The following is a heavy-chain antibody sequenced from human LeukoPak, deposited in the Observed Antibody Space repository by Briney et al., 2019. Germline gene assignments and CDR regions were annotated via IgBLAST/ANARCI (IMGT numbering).Heavy chain of an antibody. V-gene: IGHV1-46*01. Sequence: VASVNVSFKSSAYTFTIYYMHWVRQPPAPGLELKGIINLSGGSTSYAQKFQGRVTMTRDTSTSTVYMELRSLRSGDTAVYYCARDGPSRGAMVRGVMWYFDYWGQGTLVTVSS. CDR1: AYTFTIYY. J-gene: IGHJ4*02. CDR2: INLSGGST. CDR3: ARDGPSRGAMVRGVMWYFDY. D-gene: IGHD3-10*01.